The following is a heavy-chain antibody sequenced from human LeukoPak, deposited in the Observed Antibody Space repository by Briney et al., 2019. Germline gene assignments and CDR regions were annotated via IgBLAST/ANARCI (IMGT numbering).Heavy chain of an antibody. V-gene: IGHV4-39*01. CDR3: ARHSRSGYSGYENAFDI. CDR2: IYYSGST. Sequence: PSETLSLTCTVSVGSISSSSYYWVWIRQPPGKGLEWIGRIYYSGSTYYTPSLTSRVTISVDTSKNQFSLKLSSVTAADTAVYYCARHSRSGYSGYENAFDIWGQGTMVTVSS. D-gene: IGHD5-12*01. J-gene: IGHJ3*02. CDR1: VGSISSSSYY.